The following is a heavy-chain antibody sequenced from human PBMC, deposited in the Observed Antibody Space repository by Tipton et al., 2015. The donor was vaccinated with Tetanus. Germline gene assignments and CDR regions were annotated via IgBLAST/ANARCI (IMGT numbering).Heavy chain of an antibody. CDR3: ARTQPIGWYFDL. Sequence: TLSLTCTVSGGSISRGGYYWSWIRQHPGKGLEWIGDIYYSGSTYYNPSLKSRVTISVDTSKNQFSLKLSSVTAADTAVYYCARTQPIGWYFDLWGRGTLLTVSS. CDR1: GGSISRGGYY. J-gene: IGHJ2*01. CDR2: IYYSGST. D-gene: IGHD1-1*01. V-gene: IGHV4-31*03.